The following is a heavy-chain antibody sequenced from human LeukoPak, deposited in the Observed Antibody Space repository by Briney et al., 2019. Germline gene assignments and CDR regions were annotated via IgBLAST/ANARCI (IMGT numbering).Heavy chain of an antibody. CDR3: AVWSGESNFDY. CDR1: GDTFTGDY. CDR2: INPNSGGT. Sequence: ASLKVSCKASGDTFTGDYMYCVRQAPGQGLEWMGWINPNSGGTKYAQKFQGRVAMTRDTSISTAYMELSRLRSDDTAVYYCAVWSGESNFDYWGQGTLVTVSS. J-gene: IGHJ4*02. D-gene: IGHD2-21*01. V-gene: IGHV1-2*02.